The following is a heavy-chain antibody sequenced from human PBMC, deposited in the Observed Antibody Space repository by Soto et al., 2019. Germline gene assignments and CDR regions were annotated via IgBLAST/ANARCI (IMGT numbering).Heavy chain of an antibody. Sequence: SVKVSCKASGGTFSSYAISWVRQAPGQGLEWMGGIIPIFGTANYAQKFQGRVTITADESTSTAYMELSSLRSEDTAVYYCARASDYYDSGYYYYGMDVWGQGTTVTVSS. V-gene: IGHV1-69*13. J-gene: IGHJ6*02. CDR1: GGTFSSYA. CDR2: IIPIFGTA. D-gene: IGHD3-22*01. CDR3: ARASDYYDSGYYYYGMDV.